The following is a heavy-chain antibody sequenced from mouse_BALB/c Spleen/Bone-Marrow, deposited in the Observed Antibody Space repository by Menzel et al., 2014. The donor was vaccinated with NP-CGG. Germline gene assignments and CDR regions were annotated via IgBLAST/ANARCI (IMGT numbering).Heavy chain of an antibody. CDR1: GYTFTSYW. CDR2: INPSTGYT. Sequence: VQLQQSGAELAKPGASVKMSCKASGYTFTSYWMHWVKQRPGQGLEWIGYINPSTGYTDYNQKFNDKATLTADKSSSTAYMQLSSLTSKDSAVYYCARGNPLYAMDYWGQGTSVTLSS. CDR3: ARGNPLYAMDY. J-gene: IGHJ4*01. D-gene: IGHD2-1*01. V-gene: IGHV1-7*01.